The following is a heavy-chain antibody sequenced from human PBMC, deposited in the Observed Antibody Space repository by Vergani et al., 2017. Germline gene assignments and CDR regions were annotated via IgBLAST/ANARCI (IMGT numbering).Heavy chain of an antibody. D-gene: IGHD4-17*01. J-gene: IGHJ6*02. Sequence: EVLLVQPGAEVKKPGATMKISCKVSGYTFTDNYMHWVKQAPGKWLEWMGLVDPEDGETIYAEKFKGRVTIAADTSTDTAHLELSSLRSEDTAVYYCATPQTVTTGGMEVWGQGTTVSVSS. CDR3: ATPQTVTTGGMEV. CDR1: GYTFTDNY. CDR2: VDPEDGET. V-gene: IGHV1-69-2*01.